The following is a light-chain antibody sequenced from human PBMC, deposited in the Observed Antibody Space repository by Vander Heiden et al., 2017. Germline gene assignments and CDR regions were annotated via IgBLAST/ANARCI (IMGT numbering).Light chain of an antibody. CDR2: NDN. J-gene: IGLJ3*02. Sequence: QSVLSQPPSASGTPGQRVTISCSGSSSNIGSNNVNWYQQLPGTAPNLLIYNDNQRHSGVPDRFSGSKSGTSASLTISGLQSEAEADYYCAAWDDSLNGWVFGGGTKLTVL. CDR3: AAWDDSLNGWV. V-gene: IGLV1-44*01. CDR1: SSNIGSNN.